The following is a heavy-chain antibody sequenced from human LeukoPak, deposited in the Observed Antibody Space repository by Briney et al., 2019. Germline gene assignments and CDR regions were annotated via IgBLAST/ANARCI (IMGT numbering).Heavy chain of an antibody. J-gene: IGHJ4*02. V-gene: IGHV3-48*01. CDR2: ISSSSSTI. CDR1: GFTFSSYS. Sequence: PGGSLRLSCAASGFTFSSYSMNWVRQAPGKGLEWVSYISSSSSTIYYADSVKGRFTISRDNAKNSLYLQMNSLRAEDTAVYYCARLNLGKNFDYWGQGTLVTVSS. D-gene: IGHD4-23*01. CDR3: ARLNLGKNFDY.